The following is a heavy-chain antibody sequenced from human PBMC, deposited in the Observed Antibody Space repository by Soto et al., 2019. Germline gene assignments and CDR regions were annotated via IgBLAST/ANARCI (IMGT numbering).Heavy chain of an antibody. CDR2: ISGSGGST. D-gene: IGHD3-10*01. CDR1: GFTFSSYA. V-gene: IGHV3-23*01. J-gene: IGHJ4*02. Sequence: EVQLLESGGGLVQPGGSLRLSCAASGFTFSSYAMSWVRQAPGKGLEWVSAISGSGGSTFYADSVKGRFTISRDNSKNTLYLQMNSLKAEETAVYYCAKGLGSGSYYNSEYFDYWGQGTLVTVSS. CDR3: AKGLGSGSYYNSEYFDY.